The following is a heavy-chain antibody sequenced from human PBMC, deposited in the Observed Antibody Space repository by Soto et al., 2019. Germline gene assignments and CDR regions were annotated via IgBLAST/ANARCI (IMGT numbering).Heavy chain of an antibody. Sequence: QVQLVESGGGVVQPGRSLRLSCAASGFTFSSYAMHWVRQAPGKGLDWVAVISYDGSNKYYADSVKGRFTISRDNSKNTLYLQMNSLRAEDPAVYYCAIENEYGDYKHGAKYYGMDVWGQGTTVTVSS. CDR2: ISYDGSNK. J-gene: IGHJ6*02. V-gene: IGHV3-30-3*01. D-gene: IGHD4-17*01. CDR1: GFTFSSYA. CDR3: AIENEYGDYKHGAKYYGMDV.